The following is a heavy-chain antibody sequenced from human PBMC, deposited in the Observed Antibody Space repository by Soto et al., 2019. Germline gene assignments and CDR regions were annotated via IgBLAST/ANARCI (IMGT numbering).Heavy chain of an antibody. J-gene: IGHJ3*02. Sequence: QLQLQESGPGLVKPSETLSLTCTVSGGSISSSSYYWGWIRQPPGKGLEWIGSIYYSGSTYYNPSLKSRVTIYVATSKNQFSLSLSSVTAADTAVYYCARLAHRDLAAFDIWGQGTMVTVSS. V-gene: IGHV4-39*01. CDR2: IYYSGST. CDR1: GGSISSSSYY. CDR3: ARLAHRDLAAFDI.